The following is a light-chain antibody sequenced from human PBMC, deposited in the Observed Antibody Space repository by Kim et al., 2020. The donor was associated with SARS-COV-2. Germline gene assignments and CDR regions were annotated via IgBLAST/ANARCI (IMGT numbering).Light chain of an antibody. CDR3: QQYGASPWT. J-gene: IGKJ1*01. V-gene: IGKV3-20*01. Sequence: SPGERATLSCRASQTVSNSDLAWYQQKPGQAPRLLIYVASSRATGIPDRFSGSGSGTDFTLTISRLEPEDFAVYYCQQYGASPWTFGQGTKVEIK. CDR2: VAS. CDR1: QTVSNSD.